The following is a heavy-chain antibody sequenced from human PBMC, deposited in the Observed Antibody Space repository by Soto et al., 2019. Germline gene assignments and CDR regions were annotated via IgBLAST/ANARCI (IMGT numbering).Heavy chain of an antibody. J-gene: IGHJ6*02. CDR1: GFTFSSYS. V-gene: IGHV3-21*01. D-gene: IGHD6-13*01. CDR2: ISSSSSYI. Sequence: EVQLVESGGGLVKPGGSLRLSCAASGFTFSSYSMNWVRQAPGKGLEWVSSISSSSSYIYYADSVKGRFTISRDNAKNSLYLQMHSLRAEDTAVYYCASRSAVIAAAGPLGMDVWCQGTTVTVSS. CDR3: ASRSAVIAAAGPLGMDV.